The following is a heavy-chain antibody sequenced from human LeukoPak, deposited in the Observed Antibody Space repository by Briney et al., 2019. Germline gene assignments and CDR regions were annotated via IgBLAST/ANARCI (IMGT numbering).Heavy chain of an antibody. J-gene: IGHJ4*02. CDR1: RFTFSSYG. D-gene: IGHD4-17*01. CDR3: AKTRYDYGVGFDY. Sequence: PGGSLRLSCAASRFTFSSYGIHWVRQAPGKGLEWVALISYDGSNKYYADSVKGRFTISRDNSKNTLYLQMNSLRAEDTAVYYCAKTRYDYGVGFDYWGQGTLVTVSS. V-gene: IGHV3-30*18. CDR2: ISYDGSNK.